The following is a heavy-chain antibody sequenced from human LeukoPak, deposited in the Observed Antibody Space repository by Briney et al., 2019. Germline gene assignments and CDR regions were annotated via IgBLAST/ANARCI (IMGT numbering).Heavy chain of an antibody. CDR1: GFTFSSYA. D-gene: IGHD2-2*01. J-gene: IGHJ3*02. CDR3: AKGAAIVVVPAAIGLDAFDI. CDR2: ISGSGGST. V-gene: IGHV3-23*01. Sequence: GGSLRLSCAASGFTFSSYAMSWVRQAPGKGLEWVSAISGSGGSTYYADSVKGRFTNSRDNSKNTLYLQMNSLRAEDTAVYYCAKGAAIVVVPAAIGLDAFDIWGQGTMVTVSS.